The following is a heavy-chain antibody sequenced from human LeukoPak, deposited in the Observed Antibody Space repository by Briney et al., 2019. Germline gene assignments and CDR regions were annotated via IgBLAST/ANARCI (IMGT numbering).Heavy chain of an antibody. CDR2: IYSGGYT. J-gene: IGHJ4*02. D-gene: IGHD7-27*01. CDR1: GFTVSSTY. V-gene: IGHV3-53*01. CDR3: ARIGNPATGDY. Sequence: GGSLRLSCAASGFTVSSTYMSWVRLAPGKRLEWVSVIYSGGYTYYADSVKGRFTISRDNSKNTLYLQMNSLRAEDTALYYCARIGNPATGDYWGQGTLVTVSS.